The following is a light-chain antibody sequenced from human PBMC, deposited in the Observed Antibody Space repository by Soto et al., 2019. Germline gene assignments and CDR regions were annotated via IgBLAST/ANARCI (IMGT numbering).Light chain of an antibody. V-gene: IGKV3D-20*02. Sequence: EIVLTQSPGTLSLSPGERATLSCRATESIRSSYLAWYQQKSGQAPRLLIYGASSRATGIPARFSGSGSGTDFTLTISSLEPEDFAVYYCQQRSNWPGITFGQGTRLEIK. J-gene: IGKJ5*01. CDR3: QQRSNWPGIT. CDR2: GAS. CDR1: ESIRSSY.